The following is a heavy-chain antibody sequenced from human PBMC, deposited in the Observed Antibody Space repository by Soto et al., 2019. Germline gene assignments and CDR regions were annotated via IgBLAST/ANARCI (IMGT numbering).Heavy chain of an antibody. CDR3: ARDPPTGTTFEWADS. J-gene: IGHJ4*02. Sequence: SGGSLRLSCAASGFSFSSDSMGWVRQAPGKGLEWVSSISSSGSFKNYADSVKGRFTISRDNAKNSLYLLLSGLKEEDTAVYYCARDPPTGTTFEWADSWGQGTLVTVSS. V-gene: IGHV3-21*01. CDR2: ISSSGSFK. D-gene: IGHD1-7*01. CDR1: GFSFSSDS.